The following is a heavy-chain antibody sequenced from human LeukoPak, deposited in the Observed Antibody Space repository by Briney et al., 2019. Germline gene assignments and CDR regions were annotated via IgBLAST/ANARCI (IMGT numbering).Heavy chain of an antibody. CDR2: IYYSGST. D-gene: IGHD3-10*01. J-gene: IGHJ4*02. CDR1: GGSISSGDYY. V-gene: IGHV4-30-4*08. CDR3: ASRNSGSYSQLDH. Sequence: SQTLSLTCTVSGGSISSGDYYWSWIRQPPGKGLEWIGYIYYSGSTYYNPSLKSRVTISVDTSKNQFSLKLSSVTAAVTAVYYCASRNSGSYSQLDHWGQGTLVTVSS.